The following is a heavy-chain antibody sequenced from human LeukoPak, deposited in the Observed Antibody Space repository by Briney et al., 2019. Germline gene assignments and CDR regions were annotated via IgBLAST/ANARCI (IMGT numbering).Heavy chain of an antibody. Sequence: SETLSLTCTVSGGSISSSSYYWGWIRQPPGKGLEWIGTIYYSGSMFYNPSLKSRVTISVDTSKNQFSLKLSSVTAADTAVYYCARLKRQLRYFDWPPHNWFDPWGQGTLVTVSS. D-gene: IGHD3-9*01. CDR3: ARLKRQLRYFDWPPHNWFDP. CDR2: IYYSGSM. CDR1: GGSISSSSYY. V-gene: IGHV4-39*07. J-gene: IGHJ5*02.